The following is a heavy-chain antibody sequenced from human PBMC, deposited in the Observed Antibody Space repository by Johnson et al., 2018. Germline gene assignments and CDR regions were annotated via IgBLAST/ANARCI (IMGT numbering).Heavy chain of an antibody. D-gene: IGHD1-7*01. CDR1: GFMFSDYH. J-gene: IGHJ3*02. V-gene: IGHV3-11*01. Sequence: QVQLVESGGGLVKPGGSLRLSCAASGFMFSDYHMSWIRQAPGKGLERVSYISSSGSTIYYADSVKGRFTISRDNAKNSLYLQMNSLRAEDTAVYYCAGDITGTRGWDAFNIWGQGTMVTVSS. CDR2: ISSSGSTI. CDR3: AGDITGTRGWDAFNI.